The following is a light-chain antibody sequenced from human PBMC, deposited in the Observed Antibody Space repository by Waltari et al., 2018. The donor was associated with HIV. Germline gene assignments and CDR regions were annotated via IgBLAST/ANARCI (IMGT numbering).Light chain of an antibody. CDR3: ATWTDSLSGVV. J-gene: IGLJ2*01. CDR1: SSNFGSNY. V-gene: IGLV1-47*01. CDR2: RNN. Sequence: QSVLTQSPSASGTPGQRVTISCSGSSSNFGSNYVYWYQQLPGTAPKLLLYRNNQRPSGVPDRFSGSKSGTSASLAISGLRSEDEAHYYCATWTDSLSGVVFGGGTKLRVL.